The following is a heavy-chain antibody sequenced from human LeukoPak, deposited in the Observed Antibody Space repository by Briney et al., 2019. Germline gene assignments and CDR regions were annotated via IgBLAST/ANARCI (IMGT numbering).Heavy chain of an antibody. J-gene: IGHJ4*02. CDR1: GFTFSSYA. CDR2: ISTSGGST. D-gene: IGHD6-13*01. V-gene: IGHV3-23*01. Sequence: PGGSLRLSCAASGFTFSSYAMSWVRQAPGEGLEWVSAISTSGGSTYFADSVRGRFTIPRDNSKNTLSLEMNSLRPEDTAVYYCVKGSAGSRPYYFDYSGEGTLRTVSS. CDR3: VKGSAGSRPYYFDY.